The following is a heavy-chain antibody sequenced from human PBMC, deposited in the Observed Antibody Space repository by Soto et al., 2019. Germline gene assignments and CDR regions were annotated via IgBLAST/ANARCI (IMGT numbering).Heavy chain of an antibody. CDR3: AKAVGYSSSWYQDY. Sequence: PGGSLRLSCAASGFTFSCYAMSWVRQAPGKGLEWVSAISGSGGSTYYADSVKGRFTISRDNSKNTLYLQMNSLRAEDTAVYYCAKAVGYSSSWYQDYWGQGTLVTVSS. CDR1: GFTFSCYA. D-gene: IGHD6-13*01. J-gene: IGHJ4*02. V-gene: IGHV3-23*01. CDR2: ISGSGGST.